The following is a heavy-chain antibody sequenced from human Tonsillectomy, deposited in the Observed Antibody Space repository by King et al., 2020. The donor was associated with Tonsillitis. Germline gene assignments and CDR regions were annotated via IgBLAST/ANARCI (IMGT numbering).Heavy chain of an antibody. CDR1: GYTFTGYY. CDR3: ARALLRYSSGWYPDY. D-gene: IGHD6-19*01. J-gene: IGHJ4*02. V-gene: IGHV1-2*02. CDR2: INPNSGGT. Sequence: QLVQSGAEVKKPGASVKVSCKASGYTFTGYYMHWVRQAPGQGLEWMGWINPNSGGTNYAQKFQGRVTMTRDTSISTAYMELSRLRSDDTAVYYCARALLRYSSGWYPDYWGQGTLVTVPS.